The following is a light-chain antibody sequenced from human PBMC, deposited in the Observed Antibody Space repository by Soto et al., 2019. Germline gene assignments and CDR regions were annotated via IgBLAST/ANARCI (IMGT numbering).Light chain of an antibody. V-gene: IGKV3-20*01. CDR1: QTVPGNY. CDR3: HQYTSPPWT. Sequence: PGERATLSCRARQTVPGNYLAWLQHKPGQAPRLLIYDASSRATGIPDRFSGSGSGTDFTLTIARLEPEDFAVYYCHQYTSPPWTLGQGTKVETK. CDR2: DAS. J-gene: IGKJ1*01.